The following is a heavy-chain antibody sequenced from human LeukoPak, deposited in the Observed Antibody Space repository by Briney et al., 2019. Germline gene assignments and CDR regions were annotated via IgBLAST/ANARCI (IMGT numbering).Heavy chain of an antibody. CDR2: IIPILGIA. Sequence: GSSVKVSFKASGGTFIIYAISWVRQAPGQGLEWMGRIIPILGIANYAQKFQGRVTITADKSTSTAYMELSSLRSEDTAVYYCARGGGSYLSVDYWGQGTLVTVSS. V-gene: IGHV1-69*04. J-gene: IGHJ4*02. CDR1: GGTFIIYA. D-gene: IGHD1-26*01. CDR3: ARGGGSYLSVDY.